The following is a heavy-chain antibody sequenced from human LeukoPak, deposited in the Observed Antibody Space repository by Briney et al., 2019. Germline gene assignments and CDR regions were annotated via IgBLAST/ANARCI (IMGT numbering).Heavy chain of an antibody. CDR1: GFTFSSYA. CDR2: MSSSDDGR. CDR3: VRAPRRDDNWFDS. J-gene: IGHJ5*01. V-gene: IGHV3-23*01. Sequence: PGGSQRLSCAASGFTFSSYAMSWVRQAPGKGLEWVSAMSSSDDGRYYAASVRGRFTISRDNAKNSLYLQMNSLRVEDTAMYYCVRAPRRDDNWFDSWGQGTLVTVSS.